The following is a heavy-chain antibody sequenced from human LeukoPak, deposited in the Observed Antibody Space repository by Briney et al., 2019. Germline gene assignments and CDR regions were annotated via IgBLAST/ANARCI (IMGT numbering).Heavy chain of an antibody. Sequence: ASVKVSCKASGYTFTASYMNWVRQAPGQGLEWMGWINPNSGGTNYAQKFQGRVTMTRDTSINTAYMELSRLRSDDTAIYYCATSVMVVNNWFDPWGQGTLVTVSS. D-gene: IGHD2-15*01. CDR3: ATSVMVVNNWFDP. J-gene: IGHJ5*02. CDR2: INPNSGGT. CDR1: GYTFTASY. V-gene: IGHV1-2*02.